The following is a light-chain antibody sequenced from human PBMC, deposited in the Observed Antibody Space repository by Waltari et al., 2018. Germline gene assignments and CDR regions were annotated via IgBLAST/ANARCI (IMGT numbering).Light chain of an antibody. CDR3: CSFTATHTLL. J-gene: IGLJ2*01. Sequence: QSALTQPASVSGSPGQSITISCTGTNNDVGASKFVSWYQQHPGRAPQLMIYDVTERPSGISYRFSRSKSANTASLTISGLLPEDEAIYYCCSFTATHTLLFGGGTTVTVL. CDR1: NNDVGASKF. CDR2: DVT. V-gene: IGLV2-14*03.